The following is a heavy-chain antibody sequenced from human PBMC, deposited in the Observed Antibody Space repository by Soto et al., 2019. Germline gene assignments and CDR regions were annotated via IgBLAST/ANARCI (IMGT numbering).Heavy chain of an antibody. CDR1: EFSVSSNY. D-gene: IGHD2-2*01. J-gene: IGHJ4*02. CDR2: IYASGTT. CDR3: ARNPYCFSTGCDYNDY. V-gene: IGHV3-66*01. Sequence: EVQLVESGGGLVQPGESLRLSCAASEFSVSSNYMSWVRQAPGKGLEWVSVIYASGTTYYADSVRGRFTISRDNSKNTLYLQMNILRAEDTAVYYGARNPYCFSTGCDYNDYWGQGTLVTVSS.